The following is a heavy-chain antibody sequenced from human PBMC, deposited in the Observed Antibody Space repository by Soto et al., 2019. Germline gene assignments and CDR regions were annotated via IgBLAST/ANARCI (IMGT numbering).Heavy chain of an antibody. V-gene: IGHV4-30-4*01. CDR3: ARASDVLDRGATFFDY. Sequence: SETLSLTCTVSGGSISNSDYFWSWIRQSPGKGLECIGYSSSSGNTYYNPSLQSRANLSVDTPKNQFSLRLTSVTVEDRAVYYCARASDVLDRGATFFDYWGQGTLVPVFS. D-gene: IGHD3-10*01. CDR1: GGSISNSDYF. CDR2: SSSSGNT. J-gene: IGHJ4*02.